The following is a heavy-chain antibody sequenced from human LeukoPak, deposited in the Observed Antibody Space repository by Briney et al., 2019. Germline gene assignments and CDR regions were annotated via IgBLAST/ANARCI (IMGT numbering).Heavy chain of an antibody. Sequence: SETLSLTCTVSGGSISSYHWTWIRQPPGKGLEWIGYIHHSGSTNYNPSLKSRVTISVDTSKNQFSLKLSSVTAADTAVYYCARFGYSYGLDYWGQGTLVTVSS. CDR1: GGSISSYH. D-gene: IGHD5-18*01. CDR2: IHHSGST. J-gene: IGHJ4*02. V-gene: IGHV4-59*01. CDR3: ARFGYSYGLDY.